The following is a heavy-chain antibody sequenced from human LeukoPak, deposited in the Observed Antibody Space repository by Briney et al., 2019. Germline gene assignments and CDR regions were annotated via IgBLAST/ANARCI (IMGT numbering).Heavy chain of an antibody. CDR1: GFTVSTYN. D-gene: IGHD4-23*01. V-gene: IGHV3-48*01. CDR3: AKVPVAGLEN. J-gene: IGHJ4*02. CDR2: ISSSSTT. Sequence: PGGSLRLSCAASGFTVSTYNMNWVRQAPGKGLEWVSYISSSSTTSYADSVKGRFTISRDNSKNTLYLQMNSLRAEDTAVYYCAKVPVAGLENWGQGTLVTVSS.